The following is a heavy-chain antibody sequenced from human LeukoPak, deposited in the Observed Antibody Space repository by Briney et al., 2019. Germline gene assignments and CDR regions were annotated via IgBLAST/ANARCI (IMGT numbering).Heavy chain of an antibody. CDR2: FDPEDGET. J-gene: IGHJ6*02. D-gene: IGHD2-21*02. Sequence: ASVKVSCKVSGYTLTELSMHWVRQAPGKGREWMGGFDPEDGETIYAQKFQGRVTMTEDTSTDTAYMELSSLRSEDTAVYYCATVSDQGDPHHYYGMDVWGQGTTVTVSS. V-gene: IGHV1-24*01. CDR3: ATVSDQGDPHHYYGMDV. CDR1: GYTLTELS.